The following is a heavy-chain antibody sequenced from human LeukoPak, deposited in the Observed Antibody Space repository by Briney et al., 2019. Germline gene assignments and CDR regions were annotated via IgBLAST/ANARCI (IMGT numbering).Heavy chain of an antibody. V-gene: IGHV3-7*04. Sequence: GGSLRLSCEASGFTFSTYWMSWVRQAPGKGLEWVANINPDGSEKSYVESVKGRFTISRDNSKNTLYLQMNSLRAEDTAVYYCARGVRIAVAGYIDYWGQGTLVTVSS. CDR1: GFTFSTYW. CDR2: INPDGSEK. CDR3: ARGVRIAVAGYIDY. D-gene: IGHD6-19*01. J-gene: IGHJ4*02.